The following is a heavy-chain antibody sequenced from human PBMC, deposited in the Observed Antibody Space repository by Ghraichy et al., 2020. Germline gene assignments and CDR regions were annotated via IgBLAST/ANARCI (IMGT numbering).Heavy chain of an antibody. CDR2: VSGSGDST. J-gene: IGHJ1*01. D-gene: IGHD6-19*01. CDR1: GFTFSSCV. CDR3: AKARGWYERGRED. Sequence: GGSLRLSCVASGFTFSSCVINWVRQAPGKGLEWVSDVSGSGDSTYYADSVKGRFTISRDNSKNTVFLQMSSLRAEDTAIYYCAKARGWYERGREDWGQGSLVPVSS. V-gene: IGHV3-23*01.